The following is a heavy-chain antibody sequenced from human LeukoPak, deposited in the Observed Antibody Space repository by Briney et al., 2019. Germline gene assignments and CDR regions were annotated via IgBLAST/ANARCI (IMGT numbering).Heavy chain of an antibody. V-gene: IGHV3-23*01. Sequence: GGSLRLSCAASGFTFSSYAMSWVRQAPGKGLEWVSAISGSGGSTYYADSVKGRFTISRDNSKNTLYLQMNSLRAEDTAVYHCSKAGDVGGPVAMGGSFYYWGQRNLVTASS. CDR3: SKAGDVGGPVAMGGSFYY. CDR1: GFTFSSYA. CDR2: ISGSGGST. D-gene: IGHD1-26*01. J-gene: IGHJ4*02.